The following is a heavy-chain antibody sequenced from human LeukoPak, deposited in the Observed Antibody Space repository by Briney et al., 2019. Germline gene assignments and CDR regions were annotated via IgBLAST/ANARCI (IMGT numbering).Heavy chain of an antibody. CDR3: AKGTGINHYHWIDP. CDR2: ISGSGGNT. CDR1: KVTFSDYA. J-gene: IGHJ5*02. V-gene: IGHV3-23*01. D-gene: IGHD3/OR15-3a*01. Sequence: GGSLRLSCAASKVTFSDYAMNWVRQAPGKGLEWVSGISGSGGNTYYADSVKGRFTIPRDNSKNTLYLQVNSLRAEDTALYYCAKGTGINHYHWIDPWGQGTQVTVSS.